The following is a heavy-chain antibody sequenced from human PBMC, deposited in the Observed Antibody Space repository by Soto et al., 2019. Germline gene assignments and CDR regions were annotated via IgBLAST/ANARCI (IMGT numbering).Heavy chain of an antibody. CDR1: GGSISSSSYY. D-gene: IGHD1-26*01. CDR3: AKGCPYYDGTAPPMDV. V-gene: IGHV4-39*01. Sequence: ASETLSLTCTVSGGSISSSSYYWGWIRQPPGKGLEWIGSIYYSGSTYYNPSLKSRVTISVDTSKNQFSLKLSSVTAEDTALYYCAKGCPYYDGTAPPMDVWGEGTTVTVSS. CDR2: IYYSGST. J-gene: IGHJ6*03.